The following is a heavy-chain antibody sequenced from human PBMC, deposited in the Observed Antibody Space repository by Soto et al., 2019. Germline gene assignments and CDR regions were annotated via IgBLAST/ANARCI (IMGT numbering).Heavy chain of an antibody. V-gene: IGHV3-30*18. J-gene: IGHJ4*02. CDR3: AKSWNLDFSATWYAPDY. D-gene: IGHD6-13*01. CDR2: VSSDGSRK. CDR1: GFIFPNFG. Sequence: PGGSLRLSCEASGFIFPNFGLHWVRQAPGKGLQWLGVVSSDGSRKYYADSVRGRLNISRDNPKNTLYLQLDRLSADDTAVYYCAKSWNLDFSATWYAPDYWGQGTLGTVSS.